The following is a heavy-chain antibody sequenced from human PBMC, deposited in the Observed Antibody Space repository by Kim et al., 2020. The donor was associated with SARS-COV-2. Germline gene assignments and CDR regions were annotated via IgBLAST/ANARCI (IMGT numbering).Heavy chain of an antibody. CDR1: GGSISSSSNY. V-gene: IGHV4-39*02. Sequence: SETLSLTCIVSGGSISSSSNYWGWIRQPPGKGLEWIGSIYYSGSTYYNPSLKSRVTISAATSKNHFTLNLRTGTAAATALYYCLRSGIVVKGVILLFYYG. D-gene: IGHD3-10*01. CDR2: IYYSGST. CDR3: LRSGIVVKGVILLFYYG. J-gene: IGHJ6*01.